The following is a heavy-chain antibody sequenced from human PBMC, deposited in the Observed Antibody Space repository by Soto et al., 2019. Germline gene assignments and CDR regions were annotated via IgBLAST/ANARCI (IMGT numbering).Heavy chain of an antibody. CDR2: IYHSGTT. CDR1: GDSISSIYY. V-gene: IGHV4-38-2*01. Sequence: SETLSLTCAVSGDSISSIYYWAWIRQPPGKILEWIGSIYHSGTTYYNPSLKSRVTISVDTSKNQFSLKLTSVTATDTGVYYCATTPGLSPAGSFDWWGQGILVTVSS. J-gene: IGHJ4*02. CDR3: ATTPGLSPAGSFDW. D-gene: IGHD6-13*01.